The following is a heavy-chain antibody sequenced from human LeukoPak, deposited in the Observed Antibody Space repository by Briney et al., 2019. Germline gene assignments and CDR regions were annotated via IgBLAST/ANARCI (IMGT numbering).Heavy chain of an antibody. Sequence: PGESLKISCKGSGYSFTSYWIGWVRQMPGKGLEWMGIIYPGDSDTRYSPSFQGQVTISADKSISTAYLQWSSLKASDTAVYYCARIQYQLLLAMDYWGQGTLVTVSS. CDR2: IYPGDSDT. J-gene: IGHJ4*02. D-gene: IGHD2-2*01. V-gene: IGHV5-51*01. CDR3: ARIQYQLLLAMDY. CDR1: GYSFTSYW.